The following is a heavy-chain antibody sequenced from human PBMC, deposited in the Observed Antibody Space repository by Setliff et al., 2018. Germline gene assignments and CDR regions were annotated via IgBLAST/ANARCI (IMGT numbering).Heavy chain of an antibody. CDR2: INPNSGGT. V-gene: IGHV1-2*02. CDR3: ARVAPHYYDSSGTNWFDP. D-gene: IGHD3-22*01. J-gene: IGHJ5*02. CDR1: GYTFTGYY. Sequence: ASVKVSCKASGYTFTGYYMHWVRQAPGQGLEWMGWINPNSGGTNYAQKFQGRVTMTRDTSISTAYMELSRLRSDDTAMYYCARVAPHYYDSSGTNWFDPWGQGTLVTVSS.